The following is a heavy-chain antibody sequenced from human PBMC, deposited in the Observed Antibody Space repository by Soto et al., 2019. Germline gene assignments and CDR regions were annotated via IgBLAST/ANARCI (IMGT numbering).Heavy chain of an antibody. J-gene: IGHJ6*02. Sequence: PSETLSLTCTVSGGSISSGGYYWSWIRQHPGKGLEWIGYIYYSGSTYYNPSLKSRVTISVDTSKNQFSLKLSSVTAADTAVYYCARDRYDSSGYHYYYYYYGMDVWGQGTTVTVS. CDR2: IYYSGST. V-gene: IGHV4-31*03. CDR3: ARDRYDSSGYHYYYYYYGMDV. D-gene: IGHD3-22*01. CDR1: GGSISSGGYY.